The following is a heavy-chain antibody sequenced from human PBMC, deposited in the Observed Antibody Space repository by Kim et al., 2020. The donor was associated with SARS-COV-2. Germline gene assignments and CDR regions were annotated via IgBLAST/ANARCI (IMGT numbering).Heavy chain of an antibody. Sequence: SVKVSCKASGGTFSSYAISWVRQAPGQGLEWMGGIIPIFGTANYAQKFQGRVTITADESTSTAYMELSSLRSEDTAVYYCARVMPIRYCSGGSCPYAFDIWGQGTMVTVSS. CDR2: IIPIFGTA. CDR1: GGTFSSYA. D-gene: IGHD2-15*01. J-gene: IGHJ3*02. CDR3: ARVMPIRYCSGGSCPYAFDI. V-gene: IGHV1-69*13.